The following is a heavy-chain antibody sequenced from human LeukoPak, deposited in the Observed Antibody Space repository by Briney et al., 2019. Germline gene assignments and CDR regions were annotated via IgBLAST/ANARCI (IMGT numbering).Heavy chain of an antibody. CDR1: GGSFSDYY. CDR2: INHSGSP. J-gene: IGHJ4*02. V-gene: IGHV4-34*01. Sequence: SETLSLTCAVYGGSFSDYYWTWNRQPPGKGLEWIGEINHSGSPNNNPSLKCRVSISFDTSKNQFSLKLTSVTAADTAVYYCGSRRTAMFGVIKGPIDYWGQGTLVTVSS. CDR3: GSRRTAMFGVIKGPIDY. D-gene: IGHD3-3*01.